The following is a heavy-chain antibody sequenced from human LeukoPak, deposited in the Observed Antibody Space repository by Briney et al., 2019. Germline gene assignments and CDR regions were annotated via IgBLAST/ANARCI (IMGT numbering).Heavy chain of an antibody. Sequence: SETLSLTCTVSGGSISSYYWSWIRQPAGKGLEWIGRIYTSGSTNYNPSLKSRVTMSVDTSKNQFSLKLSSVTAADTAVYFCARQPKSCTPGVFITGRACWFDSWGQGTLVTVSS. CDR3: ARQPKSCTPGVFITGRACWFDS. CDR2: IYTSGST. D-gene: IGHD3-10*01. CDR1: GGSISSYY. V-gene: IGHV4-4*07. J-gene: IGHJ5*01.